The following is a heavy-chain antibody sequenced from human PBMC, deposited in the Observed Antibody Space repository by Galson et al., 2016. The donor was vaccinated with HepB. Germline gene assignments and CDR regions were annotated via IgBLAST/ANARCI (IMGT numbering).Heavy chain of an antibody. D-gene: IGHD4-17*01. CDR1: GGTFSRHA. CDR2: IIPFFGAP. Sequence: SVKVSCKASGGTFSRHALNWVRQAPGQGLEWMGRIIPFFGAPDYARKFRGRVSITADESTTTAYVELSNVTSDDTAVYYCARPTHDCGDEKGALDVWGQGTVVTVSS. V-gene: IGHV1-69*13. CDR3: ARPTHDCGDEKGALDV. J-gene: IGHJ3*01.